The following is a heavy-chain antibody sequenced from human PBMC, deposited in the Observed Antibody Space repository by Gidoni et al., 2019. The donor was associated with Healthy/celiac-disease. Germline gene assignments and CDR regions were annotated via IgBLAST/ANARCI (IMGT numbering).Heavy chain of an antibody. CDR3: TTDLNYDSSGYWSVEADAFDI. V-gene: IGHV3-15*07. J-gene: IGHJ3*02. Sequence: EVQLVESGGGLVKPGGSLSLSCAASGFPFSNAWLNWVPQAPGKGLEWVGRIKSKTDGGTTDYAAPVKGRFTISRDDSKNTLYLQMNSLKTEDTAVYYCTTDLNYDSSGYWSVEADAFDIWGQGTMVTVSA. CDR2: IKSKTDGGTT. CDR1: GFPFSNAW. D-gene: IGHD3-22*01.